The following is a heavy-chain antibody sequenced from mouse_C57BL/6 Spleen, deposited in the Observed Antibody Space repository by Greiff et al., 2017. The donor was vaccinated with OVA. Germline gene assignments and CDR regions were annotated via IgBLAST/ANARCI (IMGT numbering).Heavy chain of an antibody. CDR2: IYPGDGDT. J-gene: IGHJ4*01. CDR1: GYAFSSSW. D-gene: IGHD1-1*01. CDR3: ASYGRSYAVMDY. V-gene: IGHV1-82*01. Sequence: VQLQQSGPELVKPGASVKISCKASGYAFSSSWMNWVKQRPGKGLEWIGRIYPGDGDTNYNGKFKGKATLTADKSSSTAYMQLSSLTSEDSAVYFCASYGRSYAVMDYWGQGTSVTVSS.